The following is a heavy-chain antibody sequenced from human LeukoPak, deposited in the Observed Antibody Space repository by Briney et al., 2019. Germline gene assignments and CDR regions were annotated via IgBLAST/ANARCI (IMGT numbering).Heavy chain of an antibody. J-gene: IGHJ4*02. D-gene: IGHD3-16*02. V-gene: IGHV3-23*01. CDR3: AKDSRAMITFGGVIGF. CDR2: ISGSGGST. CDR1: GFTFSSYA. Sequence: GGSLRLSCAASGFTFSSYAMSWVRQAPGKGLEWVSAISGSGGSTYYADSVKGRFTISRDNSKNTLYLQMNSLRAEDTAVYYCAKDSRAMITFGGVIGFWGQGTLVTVSS.